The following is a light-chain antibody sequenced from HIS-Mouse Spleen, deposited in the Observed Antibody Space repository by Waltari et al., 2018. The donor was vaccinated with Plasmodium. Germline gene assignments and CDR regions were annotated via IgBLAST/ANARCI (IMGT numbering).Light chain of an antibody. CDR2: ECS. J-gene: IGLJ1*01. V-gene: IGLV2-23*03. CDR1: SSDVGSYNL. Sequence: QSALTQPASVSGSPGQSITISCTGTSSDVGSYNLVSWYRQHPGKAPKLMIDECSKRPSGGSNRFSGSKSGNTGSRTISGLQAEDEADYYCCSYAGSSTFPYVFGAGTKVTVL. CDR3: CSYAGSSTFPYV.